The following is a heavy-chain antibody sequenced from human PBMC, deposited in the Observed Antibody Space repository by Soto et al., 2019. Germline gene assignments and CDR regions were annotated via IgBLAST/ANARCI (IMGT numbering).Heavy chain of an antibody. V-gene: IGHV4-34*01. Sequence: KASETLSLTCAVYGGSFSGYYWSWIRQPPGKGLEWIGEINHSGSTNYNPSLKSRVTISVDTSKNQFSLKLSSVTAADTAVYYCARASYSYGYSDYWGQGTLVTVSS. J-gene: IGHJ4*02. D-gene: IGHD5-18*01. CDR3: ARASYSYGYSDY. CDR2: INHSGST. CDR1: GGSFSGYY.